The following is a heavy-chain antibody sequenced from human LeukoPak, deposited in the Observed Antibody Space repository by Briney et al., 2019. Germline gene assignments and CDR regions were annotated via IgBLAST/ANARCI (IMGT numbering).Heavy chain of an antibody. Sequence: VASVKVSCKASGYTFTSYYMHWVRQAPGQGLEWMGIINPSGGSTSYAQKFQGRVTMTRDTSTSTVYMELSSLRSEDTAVYYCARVRFRLWLRGGRDWFDPWGQGTLVTVSS. V-gene: IGHV1-46*01. D-gene: IGHD5-18*01. CDR1: GYTFTSYY. CDR3: ARVRFRLWLRGGRDWFDP. J-gene: IGHJ5*02. CDR2: INPSGGST.